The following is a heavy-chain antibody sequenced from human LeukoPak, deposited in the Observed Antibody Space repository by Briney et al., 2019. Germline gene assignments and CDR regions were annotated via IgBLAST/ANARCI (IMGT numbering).Heavy chain of an antibody. CDR3: AKDLPTLAYCGGDCYSGDAFDI. D-gene: IGHD2-21*02. Sequence: GGSLRLSCAASGFTFRSYAMSWVRQAPGRGLEWVSAISGSGGSIYYADSVKGRFTISRDNSKNTLYLQMNSLRAEDTAVYYCAKDLPTLAYCGGDCYSGDAFDIWGQGTMVTVSS. CDR1: GFTFRSYA. CDR2: ISGSGGSI. V-gene: IGHV3-23*01. J-gene: IGHJ3*02.